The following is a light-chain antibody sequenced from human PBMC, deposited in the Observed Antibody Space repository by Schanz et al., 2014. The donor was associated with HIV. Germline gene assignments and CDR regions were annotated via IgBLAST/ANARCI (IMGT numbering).Light chain of an antibody. CDR2: AAS. J-gene: IGKJ2*01. CDR1: QGISSY. V-gene: IGKV1-9*01. Sequence: DIQLTQSPSFLSASVGDRVTITCRASQGISSYLAWFQQTPGKAPKLLIYAASTLQSGVPSRFSGSGSGTEFTLTISSLQTEDFATYYCLQHNSYPYTFGQGTKLEMK. CDR3: LQHNSYPYT.